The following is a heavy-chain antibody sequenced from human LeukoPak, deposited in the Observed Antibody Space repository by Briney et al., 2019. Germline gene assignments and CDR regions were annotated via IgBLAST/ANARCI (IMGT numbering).Heavy chain of an antibody. CDR2: ISGSGGNT. J-gene: IGHJ4*02. Sequence: GGSLRLSCAASGFTFSSYAMSWVRQAPGKGLECISVISGSGGNTYYADSVKGRFTISRDNSKNTLYLQIHSLRAEDTALYYCATNWNLDYWRQGTLVTVSS. V-gene: IGHV3-23*01. D-gene: IGHD1-1*01. CDR3: ATNWNLDY. CDR1: GFTFSSYA.